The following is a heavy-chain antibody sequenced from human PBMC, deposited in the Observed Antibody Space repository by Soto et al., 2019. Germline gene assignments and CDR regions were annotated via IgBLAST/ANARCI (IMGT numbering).Heavy chain of an antibody. CDR1: GGSISSRSYY. J-gene: IGHJ6*03. D-gene: IGHD3-3*01. CDR3: ARQATIFGANYYYYYYMDV. CDR2: IYYSGST. V-gene: IGHV4-39*01. Sequence: SETLSLTCTVSGGSISSRSYYWGWIRQPPGKGLEWIGSIYYSGSTYYNPSLKSRVTISVDTSKNQFSLKLSSVTAADTAVYYCARQATIFGANYYYYYYMDVWGKGTTVTVSS.